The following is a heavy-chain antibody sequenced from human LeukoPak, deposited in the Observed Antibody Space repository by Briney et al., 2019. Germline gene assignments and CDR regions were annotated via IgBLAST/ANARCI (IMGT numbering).Heavy chain of an antibody. CDR1: GFTFSSYW. Sequence: GGSLRLSCAASGFTFSSYWMHWVRQAPGKGLVWVSHINSDGKTTNYADSVKGRFTISRDNAKNTVSLQMNSLSAEDTAVYYCASVFDSWGQGFLVTVSS. CDR2: INSDGKTT. J-gene: IGHJ4*02. CDR3: ASVFDS. V-gene: IGHV3-74*01.